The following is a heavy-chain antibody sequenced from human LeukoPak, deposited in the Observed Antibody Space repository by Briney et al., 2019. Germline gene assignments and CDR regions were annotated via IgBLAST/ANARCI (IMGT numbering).Heavy chain of an antibody. CDR2: MNPNSGNT. V-gene: IGHV1-8*03. Sequence: ASVKVSCKASGYTFTSYDINWVRQATGQGLEWMGWMNPNSGNTGYAQKFQGRVTITADESTSTAYMELSSLRSEDTAVYYCARDRGYCSGGSCYLPENWFDPWGQGTLVTVSS. CDR3: ARDRGYCSGGSCYLPENWFDP. CDR1: GYTFTSYD. D-gene: IGHD2-15*01. J-gene: IGHJ5*02.